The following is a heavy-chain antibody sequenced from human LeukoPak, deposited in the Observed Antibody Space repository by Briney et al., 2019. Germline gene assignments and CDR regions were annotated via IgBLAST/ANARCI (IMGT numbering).Heavy chain of an antibody. CDR1: GFTFSSYW. J-gene: IGHJ4*02. CDR2: ISSSSSYI. V-gene: IGHV3-21*01. Sequence: GGSLRLSCAASGFTFSSYWMSWVRQAPGKGLEWVSSISSSSSYIYYADSVKGRFTISRDNAKNSLYLQMNSLRAEDTAVYYCARDHRRDGYTPGYWGQGTLVTVSS. D-gene: IGHD5-24*01. CDR3: ARDHRRDGYTPGY.